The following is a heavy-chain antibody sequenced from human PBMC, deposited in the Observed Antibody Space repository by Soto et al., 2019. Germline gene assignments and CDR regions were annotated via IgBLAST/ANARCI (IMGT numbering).Heavy chain of an antibody. Sequence: QGQLVQSGVEVKKPGASVKVSSSASGNTFTNFGVTWVRQAPGQGLEWMGWISPYTDDPSYAQTFQGRVTMTIDTSTSPAYLDLRSLTSDDTVVYYCARVIPGAEAWFHPWGEGTLVTLSS. CDR2: ISPYTDDP. D-gene: IGHD2-2*01. V-gene: IGHV1-18*01. J-gene: IGHJ5*02. CDR1: GNTFTNFG. CDR3: ARVIPGAEAWFHP.